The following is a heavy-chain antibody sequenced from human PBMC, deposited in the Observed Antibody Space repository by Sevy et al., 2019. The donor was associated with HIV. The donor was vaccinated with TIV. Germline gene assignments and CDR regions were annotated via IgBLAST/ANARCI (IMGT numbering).Heavy chain of an antibody. V-gene: IGHV1-24*01. J-gene: IGHJ6*02. CDR2: FDPEDGET. CDR3: ATEAAAIAARPRGAYYYYYGMDV. D-gene: IGHD6-6*01. CDR1: GYTLTELS. Sequence: ASVKVSCKVSGYTLTELSMHWVRQAPGNGLEWTGGFDPEDGETIYEQKFQGRVTMTEDTSTDTAYMVLSSMSSEDTAVYYGATEAAAIAARPRGAYYYYYGMDVWGQGTTVTVSS.